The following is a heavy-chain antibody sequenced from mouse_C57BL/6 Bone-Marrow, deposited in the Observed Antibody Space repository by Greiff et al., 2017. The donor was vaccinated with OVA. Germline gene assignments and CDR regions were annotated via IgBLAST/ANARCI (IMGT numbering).Heavy chain of an antibody. J-gene: IGHJ3*01. CDR3: ARLGWAWFAY. CDR1: GYSFTSYY. V-gene: IGHV1-66*01. CDR2: IYPGSGNT. D-gene: IGHD1-1*02. Sequence: QVQLQQSGPELVKPGASVKISCKASGYSFTSYYIHWVKQRPGQGLEWIGWIYPGSGNTKYNEKFKGKATLTADTSSSTAYMQLSSLTSEDSAVYYCARLGWAWFAYWGQGTLVNVSA.